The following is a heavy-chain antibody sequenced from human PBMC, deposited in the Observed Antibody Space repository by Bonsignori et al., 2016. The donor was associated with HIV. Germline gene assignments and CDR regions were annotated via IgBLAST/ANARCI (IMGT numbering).Heavy chain of an antibody. Sequence: QLVESGGGLVQPGGSLRLSCAASGFTFRSYSMNWVRQAPGKGLEWVSYISTRSSSIYYADSVKGRFTISRDNTKNSLSLQMNSLRVEDTGVYYCARETTDMDVWGKGTTV. D-gene: IGHD1-1*01. CDR1: GFTFRSYS. J-gene: IGHJ6*03. V-gene: IGHV3-48*01. CDR3: ARETTDMDV. CDR2: ISTRSSSI.